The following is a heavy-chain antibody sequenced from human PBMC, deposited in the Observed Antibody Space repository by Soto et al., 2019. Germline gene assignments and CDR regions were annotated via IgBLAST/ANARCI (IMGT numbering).Heavy chain of an antibody. CDR1: GYTFTSYG. V-gene: IGHV1-18*01. Sequence: ASVKVSFQASGYTFTSYGISWVRQAPGQGLEWMGWISAYNGNTNYAQKLQGRVTMTTDTSTSTAYMELRSLRSDDTAVYYCARSVLSSGWYSGWGQGTLVTVSS. J-gene: IGHJ4*02. D-gene: IGHD6-19*01. CDR3: ARSVLSSGWYSG. CDR2: ISAYNGNT.